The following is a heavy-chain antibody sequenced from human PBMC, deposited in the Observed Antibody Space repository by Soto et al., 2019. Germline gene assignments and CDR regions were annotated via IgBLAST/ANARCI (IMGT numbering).Heavy chain of an antibody. CDR1: GDSITSGGYY. V-gene: IGHV4-31*03. Sequence: QVQLQESGPGLAKSSQTLSLTCSVSGDSITSGGYYWTWIRQHPGKGLEWIGYIYYSVTTYYNRSLTSRVSISVDTSKNQFSLTLTSVTAADTAVYYCARGVPFTPAWFDSWGLGTLVTVSS. CDR2: IYYSVTT. CDR3: ARGVPFTPAWFDS. J-gene: IGHJ5*01.